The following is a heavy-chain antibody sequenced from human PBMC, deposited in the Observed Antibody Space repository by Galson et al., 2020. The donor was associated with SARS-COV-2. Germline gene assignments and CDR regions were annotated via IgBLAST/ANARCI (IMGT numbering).Heavy chain of an antibody. CDR1: GGSISSYY. J-gene: IGHJ6*02. Sequence: SETLSLTCTVSGGSISSYYWSWIRQPPGKGLEWIGYIYYSGSTNYNPSLKSRVTISVDTSKNQFSLKLSSVTAADTAVYYCARADPEGGYAYYYGLDVWGQGTSVTVSS. D-gene: IGHD5-12*01. CDR2: IYYSGST. CDR3: ARADPEGGYAYYYGLDV. V-gene: IGHV4-59*13.